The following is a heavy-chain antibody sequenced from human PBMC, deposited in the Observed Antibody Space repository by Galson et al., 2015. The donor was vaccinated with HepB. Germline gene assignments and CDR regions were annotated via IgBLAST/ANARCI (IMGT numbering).Heavy chain of an antibody. Sequence: QSGAEVKKPGDSLKISCTGSRYSFTNSWIAWVRQMPGKGLECMGIIYPGDSDTRYSPSFQGQVTISADKSISTAYLQWSSLRASDTAMYYCARRTTGTHLDYWGQGTLVTVSS. J-gene: IGHJ4*02. CDR1: RYSFTNSW. D-gene: IGHD1-1*01. V-gene: IGHV5-51*03. CDR2: IYPGDSDT. CDR3: ARRTTGTHLDY.